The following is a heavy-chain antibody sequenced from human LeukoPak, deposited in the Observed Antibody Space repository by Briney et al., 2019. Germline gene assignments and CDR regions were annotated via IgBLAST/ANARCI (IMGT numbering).Heavy chain of an antibody. CDR2: IYNSDIT. CDR3: ARRRRIAGVGTDALDI. D-gene: IGHD6-13*01. J-gene: IGHJ3*02. CDR1: GGSISSYY. Sequence: SETLSLTCTVSGGSISSYYWTWIRQPPGKGLEWIGYIYNSDITNYNPSLKSRVTISVDTSKNQFSLKLTSVTAADTAIYYCARRRRIAGVGTDALDIWGQGTMVTVSS. V-gene: IGHV4-59*08.